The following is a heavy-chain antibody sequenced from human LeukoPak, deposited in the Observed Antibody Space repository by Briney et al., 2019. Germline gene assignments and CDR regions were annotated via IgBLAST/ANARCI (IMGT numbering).Heavy chain of an antibody. D-gene: IGHD4-17*01. V-gene: IGHV3-33*01. CDR2: IWYDGSNK. Sequence: GGSLKLSCAASGFTFSSYGMHWVRQAPGKGLEWVAVIWYDGSNKFYADSVKGRFTISRDNSNNTLYLQMNSQRAEDTAVYYCARDTENAFDIWGQGTLVTVSS. J-gene: IGHJ3*02. CDR3: ARDTENAFDI. CDR1: GFTFSSYG.